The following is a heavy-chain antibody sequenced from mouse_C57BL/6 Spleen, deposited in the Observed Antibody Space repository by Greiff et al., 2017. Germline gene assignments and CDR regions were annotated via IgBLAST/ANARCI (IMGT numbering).Heavy chain of an antibody. Sequence: EVKVVESGGGLVKPGGSLTLSCAASGFTFSDYGMHWVRQAPEKGLEWVAYISSGSSTINYADTVKGRFTISRDNAKNTLFLQMTSLRSEDTAMYYCAMQDYVLNAMDYWGQGTSVTCSS. CDR1: GFTFSDYG. CDR2: ISSGSSTI. J-gene: IGHJ4*01. CDR3: AMQDYVLNAMDY. V-gene: IGHV5-17*01. D-gene: IGHD1-1*01.